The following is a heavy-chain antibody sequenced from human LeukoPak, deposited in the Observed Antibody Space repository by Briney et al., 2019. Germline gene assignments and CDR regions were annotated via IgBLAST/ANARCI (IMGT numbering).Heavy chain of an antibody. CDR1: GLTVRTNY. J-gene: IGHJ6*04. CDR3: ARRTGRYFGSGSAYVMDV. CDR2: IYSDGTT. Sequence: PGGSLRLSCAPSGLTVRTNYMRWVRQTPGKGVELVALIYSDGTTHYSGSVRGRFTISREKSKNNVDLQMNSLRYEDTAIYYCARRTGRYFGSGSAYVMDVWGGGTTVTVSS. D-gene: IGHD3-10*01. V-gene: IGHV3-53*03.